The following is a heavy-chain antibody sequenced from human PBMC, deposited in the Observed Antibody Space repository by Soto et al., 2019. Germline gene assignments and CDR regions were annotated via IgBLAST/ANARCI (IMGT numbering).Heavy chain of an antibody. J-gene: IGHJ4*02. CDR1: GGSISSGDYY. D-gene: IGHD4-17*01. CDR2: IYYSGST. CDR3: ARVPLGYCDYVWHFDY. V-gene: IGHV4-30-4*01. Sequence: QVQLQESGPGLVKPSQTLSLTCTVSGGSISSGDYYWSWIRQPPGKGLEWIGYIYYSGSTYYNPSLKSRVTISVDTSKNQFSLKLSSVTAAVTAVYYCARVPLGYCDYVWHFDYWCQGTLVTVSS.